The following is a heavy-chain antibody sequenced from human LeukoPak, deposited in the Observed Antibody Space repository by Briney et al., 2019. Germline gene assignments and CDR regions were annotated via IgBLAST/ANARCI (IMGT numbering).Heavy chain of an antibody. J-gene: IGHJ4*02. V-gene: IGHV4-4*07. D-gene: IGHD3-9*01. CDR2: VSTSGTT. CDR1: GGSISTYY. CDR3: ARGSYYDTLTGYYRGSFDS. Sequence: LETLSLTCTVSGGSISTYYWSWIRQPAEKGLEWIGRVSTSGTTQYNPSFKSRVTMSVDTSSNQFSLKLSSVTAADTAVYYCARGSYYDTLTGYYRGSFDSWGQGTLVTVSS.